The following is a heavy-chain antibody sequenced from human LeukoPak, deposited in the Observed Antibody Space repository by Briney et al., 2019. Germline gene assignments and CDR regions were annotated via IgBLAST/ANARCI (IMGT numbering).Heavy chain of an antibody. V-gene: IGHV3-43D*04. D-gene: IGHD1-26*01. CDR3: AKDLSAVGATNAVDY. CDR2: ISWDGGST. J-gene: IGHJ4*02. Sequence: PGGSLTLSCAASGFTFDDYAMHWVRQAPGKGLEWVSLISWDGGSTYYADSVKGRFTISRDNSKNSLYLQMNSLRAEDTALYYCAKDLSAVGATNAVDYWGQGTLVTVSS. CDR1: GFTFDDYA.